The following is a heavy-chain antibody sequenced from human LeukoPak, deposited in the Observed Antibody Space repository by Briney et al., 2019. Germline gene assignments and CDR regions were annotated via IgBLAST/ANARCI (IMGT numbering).Heavy chain of an antibody. D-gene: IGHD6-19*01. CDR2: INHSGST. CDR3: ARTWDYSSGWYYFDY. J-gene: IGHJ4*02. Sequence: SETLSLTCAVYGGSFSGYYWSWIRQPPGKGLEWIGEINHSGSTNYNPSLKSRVTISVDTSKNQFSLKLSSVTAADTAVYYCARTWDYSSGWYYFDYWGQGTLVTVSS. CDR1: GGSFSGYY. V-gene: IGHV4-34*01.